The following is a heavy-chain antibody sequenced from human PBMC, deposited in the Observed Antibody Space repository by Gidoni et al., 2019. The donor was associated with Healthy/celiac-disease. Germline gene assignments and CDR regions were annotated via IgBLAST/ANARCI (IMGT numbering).Heavy chain of an antibody. V-gene: IGHV3-23*01. CDR2: IRGCGCSK. Sequence: EVQLLESGGGLVQPGGSLRLSCAASGFTFGSYAMRWVGQAPGKGLGGGSAIRGCGCSKLYADSVKGPVNNPRENFKNTVLLQMNRPGGEEKGVYYFGKLRRGEYWGQGTLVTVSS. D-gene: IGHD3-10*01. CDR3: GKLRRGEY. J-gene: IGHJ4*02. CDR1: GFTFGSYA.